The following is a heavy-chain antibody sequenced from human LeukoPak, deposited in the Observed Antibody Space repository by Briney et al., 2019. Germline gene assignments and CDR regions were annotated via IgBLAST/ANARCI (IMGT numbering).Heavy chain of an antibody. CDR2: IYHSGST. Sequence: PSETLSLTCAVSGGSISSSNWWSWVRQPPGKGLEWIGEIYHSGSTNYNPSLKSRVTISVDKSKNQFSLKLSSVTAADTAVYYCARAPASSSWSPGNCFDPWGQGTLVTVSS. CDR3: ARAPASSSWSPGNCFDP. CDR1: GGSISSSNW. V-gene: IGHV4-4*02. J-gene: IGHJ5*02. D-gene: IGHD6-13*01.